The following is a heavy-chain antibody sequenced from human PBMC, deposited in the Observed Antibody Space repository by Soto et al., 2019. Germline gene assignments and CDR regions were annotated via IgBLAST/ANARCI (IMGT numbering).Heavy chain of an antibody. CDR2: IYYNGST. CDR3: AREPSWSGYFEF. D-gene: IGHD3-3*01. V-gene: IGHV4-59*01. Sequence: PSETLSLTCTVSGDSITNYFLTWIRQPPGKALEWVGFIYYNGSTQYNPSLKSRVAMSVDTSKNQLSLKLNSVTAADTAVYYCAREPSWSGYFEFWGQGALVTVS. J-gene: IGHJ4*02. CDR1: GDSITNYF.